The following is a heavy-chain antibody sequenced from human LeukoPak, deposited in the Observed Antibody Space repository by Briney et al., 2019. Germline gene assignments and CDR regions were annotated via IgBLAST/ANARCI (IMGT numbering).Heavy chain of an antibody. V-gene: IGHV3-23*01. CDR2: ISGSGGST. CDR1: GFTFSSYA. Sequence: GGSLRLSCAASGFTFSSYAMSWVRQAPGKGLEWVSAISGSGGSTYYADSVKGRFTISRDNSKNTLYLQMNSLRAEDTAAYYCAKGTDIVVVPAAISSWGQGTLVTVSS. D-gene: IGHD2-2*01. J-gene: IGHJ5*02. CDR3: AKGTDIVVVPAAISS.